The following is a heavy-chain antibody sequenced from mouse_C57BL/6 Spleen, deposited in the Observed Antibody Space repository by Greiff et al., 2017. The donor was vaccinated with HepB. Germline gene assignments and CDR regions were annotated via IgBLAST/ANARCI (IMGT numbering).Heavy chain of an antibody. J-gene: IGHJ3*01. Sequence: QVQLQQPGAELVRPGSSVKLSCKASGYTFTSYWLDWVKQRPGQGLEWIGNIYPSDSETHYNQKFKDKATLTVDKSSSTAYMQLSSLTSEDSAVYYCARRGDIPFAYWGQGTLVTVSA. CDR2: IYPSDSET. CDR1: GYTFTSYW. V-gene: IGHV1-61*01. D-gene: IGHD3-3*01. CDR3: ARRGDIPFAY.